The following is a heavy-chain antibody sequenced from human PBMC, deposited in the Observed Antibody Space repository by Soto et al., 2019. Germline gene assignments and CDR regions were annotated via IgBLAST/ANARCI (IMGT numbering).Heavy chain of an antibody. CDR1: GSTFISKA. CDR2: ISGGSPST. CDR3: AKFVTATNYFDY. J-gene: IGHJ4*02. Sequence: GGSLSPSWSAPGSTFISKAMIWVRPAPGKGLGWVSAISGGSPSTYYADSVKGRFTSSRDNSKNTLYLQMNSLRTEDTAIYYCAKFVTATNYFDYWGQGTLVTVSS. V-gene: IGHV3-23*01. D-gene: IGHD2-21*02.